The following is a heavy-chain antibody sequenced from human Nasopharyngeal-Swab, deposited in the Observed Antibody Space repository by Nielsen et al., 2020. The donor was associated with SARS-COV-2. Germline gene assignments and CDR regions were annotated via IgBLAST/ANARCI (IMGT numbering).Heavy chain of an antibody. V-gene: IGHV3-23*01. J-gene: IGHJ4*02. CDR1: GFTFSSYA. Sequence: GESLKIFCAASGFTFSSYAMSWVRQAPGKGLEWVSAISGSGGSTYYADSVKGRFTISRDNSKNTLYLQMNSLRAEDTAVYYCAKDSVFRVGATSYFDYWGQGTLVTVSS. CDR3: AKDSVFRVGATSYFDY. D-gene: IGHD1-26*01. CDR2: ISGSGGST.